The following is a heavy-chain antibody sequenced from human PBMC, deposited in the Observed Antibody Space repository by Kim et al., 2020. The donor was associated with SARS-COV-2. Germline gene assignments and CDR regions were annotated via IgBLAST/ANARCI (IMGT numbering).Heavy chain of an antibody. J-gene: IGHJ4*02. CDR2: IIPIFGTA. Sequence: SVKVSCKASGGTFSSYAISWVRQAPGQGLEWMGGIIPIFGTANYAQKFQGRVTITADESTSTAYMELSSLRSEDTAVYYCARTQYYYDSSGYYLIPSFDYWGQGTLVTVSS. V-gene: IGHV1-69*13. D-gene: IGHD3-22*01. CDR3: ARTQYYYDSSGYYLIPSFDY. CDR1: GGTFSSYA.